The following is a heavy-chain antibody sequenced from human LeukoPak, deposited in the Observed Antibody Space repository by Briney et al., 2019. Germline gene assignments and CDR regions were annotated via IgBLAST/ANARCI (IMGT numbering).Heavy chain of an antibody. Sequence: GESLKISCKGSGYSFANYWIAWVRPMPGTGLEWMGLVNPGDSDTRYSPSFQGQVTISADKSISTASLQWSSLKASDTAMYYCARHYSGSYHSSLEYWGQGTLVTVSS. J-gene: IGHJ4*02. D-gene: IGHD1-26*01. V-gene: IGHV5-51*01. CDR2: VNPGDSDT. CDR3: ARHYSGSYHSSLEY. CDR1: GYSFANYW.